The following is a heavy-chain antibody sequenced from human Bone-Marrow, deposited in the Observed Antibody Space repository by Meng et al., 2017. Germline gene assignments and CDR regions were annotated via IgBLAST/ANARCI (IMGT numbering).Heavy chain of an antibody. CDR1: GFTFSSYS. CDR2: IISSSSYI. Sequence: GESLKISCAASGFTFSSYSMNWVRQAPGKGLEWVSSIISSSSYIYYADSVKGRFTISRDNAKNSLYLQMNSLRAEDTAVYYCARDGVRIARHFDLWGRGTLVTVSS. CDR3: ARDGVRIARHFDL. V-gene: IGHV3-21*01. J-gene: IGHJ2*01. D-gene: IGHD6-13*01.